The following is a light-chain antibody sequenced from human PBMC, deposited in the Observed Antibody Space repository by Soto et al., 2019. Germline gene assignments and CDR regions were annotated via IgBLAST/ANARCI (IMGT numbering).Light chain of an antibody. V-gene: IGLV2-14*03. CDR1: SSDVGGYNY. J-gene: IGLJ1*01. Sequence: QSVLTQPASVSGSPGQSITISCTGTSSDVGGYNYVSWYQHHPGKAPKLIIYDVSNRPSGVSNRFSGSKSGNTASLTISGLQPEDEADYCCSSYTNLNTRQIVCATGTKVTVL. CDR2: DVS. CDR3: SSYTNLNTRQIV.